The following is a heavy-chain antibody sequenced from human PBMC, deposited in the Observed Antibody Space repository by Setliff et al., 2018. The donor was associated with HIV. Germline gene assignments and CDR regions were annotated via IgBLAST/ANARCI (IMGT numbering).Heavy chain of an antibody. CDR3: ANGGSGGQFDH. V-gene: IGHV1-3*01. CDR1: GYTFTQSHD. D-gene: IGHD3-16*01. Sequence: ASVKVSCKTSGYTFTQSHDLHWVRQVPGQGPEWMGWINLVTGKTAYLQKFQGRVIITRDTSASTAFMEMSSLRSEDTAVYFCANGGSGGQFDHWGQGTPVTVSS. J-gene: IGHJ4*02. CDR2: INLVTGKT.